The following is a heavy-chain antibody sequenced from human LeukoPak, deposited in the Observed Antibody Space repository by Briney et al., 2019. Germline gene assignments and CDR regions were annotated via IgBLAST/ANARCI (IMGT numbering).Heavy chain of an antibody. J-gene: IGHJ3*01. CDR2: LYYSVST. Sequence: SETLSLTCTVSGGSISSYYWGWIRQPPGEKLEWIGYLYYSVSTNYNPSLGSRVTISADSSKNQFSLKLTSVTAGDTAVYYCARDAKLLGAFDLWGPGTMVTVSS. V-gene: IGHV4-59*01. CDR1: GGSISSYY. CDR3: ARDAKLLGAFDL.